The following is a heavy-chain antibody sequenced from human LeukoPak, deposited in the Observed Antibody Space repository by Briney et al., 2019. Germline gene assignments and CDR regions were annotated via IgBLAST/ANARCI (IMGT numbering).Heavy chain of an antibody. Sequence: GGSLRLSCAASGFTFSNAWMSWVRQAPGKGLEWVGRIKSKTDGGTTDYAAPVKGRFTISRDDLKNTLYLQMNSLKTEDTAVYYCTTEAPMITFGGVIVIPHYYFDYWGQGTLVTVSS. V-gene: IGHV3-15*01. CDR3: TTEAPMITFGGVIVIPHYYFDY. CDR1: GFTFSNAW. CDR2: IKSKTDGGTT. J-gene: IGHJ4*02. D-gene: IGHD3-16*02.